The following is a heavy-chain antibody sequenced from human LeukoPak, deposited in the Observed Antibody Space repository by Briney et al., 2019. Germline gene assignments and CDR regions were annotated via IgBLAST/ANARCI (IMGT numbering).Heavy chain of an antibody. D-gene: IGHD3-3*01. V-gene: IGHV4-38-2*02. CDR2: IYHSGST. CDR1: GGSFSSNY. CDR3: ASGPHDFWSGYYIDY. J-gene: IGHJ4*02. Sequence: SETLSLTCTVSGGSFSSNYWGYIRQPPGKGLEWIGSIYHSGSTYYNPSLKSRVTISVDTSKNQFSLKLRSVTAADTAVYYCASGPHDFWSGYYIDYWGQGTLVTVSS.